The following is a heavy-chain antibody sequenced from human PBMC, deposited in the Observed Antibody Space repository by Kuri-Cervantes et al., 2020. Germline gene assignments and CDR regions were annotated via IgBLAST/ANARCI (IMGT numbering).Heavy chain of an antibody. Sequence: ASVKVSCKASGYTFPNYGISWVRQAPGQGLEWMGWINPNSGGTNYAQNFQGRVTMTRDTSISTAYMELSRLRSDDTAVYYCAREGDTAMVPFDYWGQGTLVTVSS. V-gene: IGHV1-2*02. CDR2: INPNSGGT. CDR3: AREGDTAMVPFDY. J-gene: IGHJ4*02. D-gene: IGHD5-18*01. CDR1: GYTFPNYG.